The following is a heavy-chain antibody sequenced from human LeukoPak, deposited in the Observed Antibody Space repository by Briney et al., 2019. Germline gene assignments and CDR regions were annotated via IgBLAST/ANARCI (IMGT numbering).Heavy chain of an antibody. CDR3: VAIAVAGQFY. V-gene: IGHV3-30*03. J-gene: IGHJ4*02. CDR2: ISYDGSNK. CDR1: GFTFSRSG. Sequence: GRSLRLSCAASGFTFSRSGMHWVRQAPGKGLEWVAVISYDGSNKYYADSVKGRFTISRDNSKNTLCVQMNSLRVEDTAMYYCVAIAVAGQFYWGQGTLVTVSS. D-gene: IGHD6-19*01.